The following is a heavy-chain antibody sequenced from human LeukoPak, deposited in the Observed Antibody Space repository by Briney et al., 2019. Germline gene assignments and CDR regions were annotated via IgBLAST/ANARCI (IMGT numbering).Heavy chain of an antibody. V-gene: IGHV3-30-3*01. D-gene: IGHD3-22*01. Sequence: PGGSLSLSCAASGFTFSSYAMHWVREAPGKGLVWVAIISYDGTNKYYADSVKGRFTISRDNSKHTLYLQMNSLRAEDTAVYYCAKDQEYYYDSSHKDYWGQGTLVTVSS. CDR2: ISYDGTNK. CDR1: GFTFSSYA. CDR3: AKDQEYYYDSSHKDY. J-gene: IGHJ4*02.